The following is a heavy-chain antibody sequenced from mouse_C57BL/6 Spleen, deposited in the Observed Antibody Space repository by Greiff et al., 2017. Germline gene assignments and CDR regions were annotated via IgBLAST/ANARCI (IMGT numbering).Heavy chain of an antibody. CDR3: TTQYYGSSYDY. CDR1: GFNIKDDY. CDR2: IDPENGDT. V-gene: IGHV14-4*01. D-gene: IGHD1-1*01. Sequence: EVQLQQSGAELVRPGASVKLSCTASGFNIKDDYMHWVKQRPEQGLEWIGWIDPENGDTEYASKFQGKATITADTSSNTAYLQRSSLTSEDTAVYYCTTQYYGSSYDYWGQGTTLTVSS. J-gene: IGHJ2*01.